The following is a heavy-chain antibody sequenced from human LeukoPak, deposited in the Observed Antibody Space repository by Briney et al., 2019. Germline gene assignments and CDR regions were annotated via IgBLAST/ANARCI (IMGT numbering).Heavy chain of an antibody. CDR3: ARLRSGIY. J-gene: IGHJ4*02. CDR1: GGSINSDC. CDR2: IAYNGIP. D-gene: IGHD3-10*01. Sequence: SETLSLTCTVSGGSINSDCWTWIRQSPGKGLEWIGYIAYNGIPNYNPSLKSRLTISRDTSKNQFSLKVSSVTAADTAVYYCARLRSGIYWGQGTLVTVSS. V-gene: IGHV4-59*01.